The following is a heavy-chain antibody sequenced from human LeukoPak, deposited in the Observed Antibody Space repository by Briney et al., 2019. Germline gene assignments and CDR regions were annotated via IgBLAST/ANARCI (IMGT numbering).Heavy chain of an antibody. D-gene: IGHD2-15*01. Sequence: PGGSLRLSCAASGGAFRGSTIQWVRQASGKGLEWVGRIRSKSNSFATAYGASVEGRFTISRDDSKNTAYLQMNSLKTEDMAVYYCSSSTHRYCSVVKCHSDYFYYGMDVWGQGTTVTVSS. CDR1: GGAFRGST. J-gene: IGHJ6*02. V-gene: IGHV3-73*01. CDR3: SSSTHRYCSVVKCHSDYFYYGMDV. CDR2: IRSKSNSFAT.